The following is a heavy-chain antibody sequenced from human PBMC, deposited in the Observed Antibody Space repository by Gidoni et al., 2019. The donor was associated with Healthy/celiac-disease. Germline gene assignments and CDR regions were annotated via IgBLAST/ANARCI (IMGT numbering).Heavy chain of an antibody. J-gene: IGHJ4*02. CDR2: IYYSGST. V-gene: IGHV4-39*01. D-gene: IGHD1-26*01. CDR1: GGSISSSSYY. Sequence: QLQLQESGPGLVKPSETLSLTCTVSGGSISSSSYYWGWIRQPPGKGLEWIGSIYYSGSTYYNPSLKSRVTISVDTSKNQFSLKLSSVTAADTAVYYCARARWELLGGYFDYWGQGTLVTVSS. CDR3: ARARWELLGGYFDY.